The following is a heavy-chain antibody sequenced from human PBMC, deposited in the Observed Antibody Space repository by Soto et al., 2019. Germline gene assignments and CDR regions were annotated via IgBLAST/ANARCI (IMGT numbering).Heavy chain of an antibody. CDR1: GGTFSSYA. Sequence: SVKVSCKASGGTFSSYAISWVRQAPGQGLEWMGGIIPIFGTANYAQKFQGRVTITADKSTSTAYMELSSLRSEDTAVYYCARDSGYSSSWHLAGAFDIWGQGTMVTV. CDR3: ARDSGYSSSWHLAGAFDI. V-gene: IGHV1-69*06. J-gene: IGHJ3*02. D-gene: IGHD6-13*01. CDR2: IIPIFGTA.